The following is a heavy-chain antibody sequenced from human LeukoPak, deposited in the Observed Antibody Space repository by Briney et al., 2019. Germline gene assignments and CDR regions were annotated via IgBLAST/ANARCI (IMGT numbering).Heavy chain of an antibody. V-gene: IGHV4-4*07. J-gene: IGHJ4*02. CDR2: IYPSGST. CDR3: AREGTYCSSASCYDSFLDY. Sequence: SETLSLTCSVSGDSIRSYYWSWIRQPAGGGLEWIGRIYPSGSTDYNPSLKTRVTMSVDSSRNQFSLRLSSVTAADTAVYFCAREGTYCSSASCYDSFLDYWGQGTLVTVSS. D-gene: IGHD2-2*01. CDR1: GDSIRSYY.